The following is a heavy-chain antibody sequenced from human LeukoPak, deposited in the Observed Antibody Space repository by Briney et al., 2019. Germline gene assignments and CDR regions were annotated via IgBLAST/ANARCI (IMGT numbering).Heavy chain of an antibody. D-gene: IGHD6-6*01. Sequence: GGSLRLSCAASGFTFSSYGMHWVRQAPGKGLEWVSAITGSGDTTYYADSVKGRFTISRDNSKNTLSLQMNTMRAEDTALYYCATYDGSSDFWGQGILVTVSS. V-gene: IGHV3-23*01. CDR1: GFTFSSYG. J-gene: IGHJ4*02. CDR2: ITGSGDTT. CDR3: ATYDGSSDF.